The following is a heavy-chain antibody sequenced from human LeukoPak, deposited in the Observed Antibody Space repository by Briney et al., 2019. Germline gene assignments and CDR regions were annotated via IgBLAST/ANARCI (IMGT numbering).Heavy chain of an antibody. J-gene: IGHJ4*02. D-gene: IGHD5-24*01. CDR3: AKYAPVRDGYNFIYFDY. CDR2: ISGSGGST. V-gene: IGHV3-23*01. CDR1: GFTFSSYG. Sequence: GGTLRLSCAASGFTFSSYGMSWVRQAPGKGLEWVSAISGSGGSTYYADSVKGRFTISRDNSKNTLYLQMNSLRAEDTAVYYCAKYAPVRDGYNFIYFDYWGQGTLVTVSS.